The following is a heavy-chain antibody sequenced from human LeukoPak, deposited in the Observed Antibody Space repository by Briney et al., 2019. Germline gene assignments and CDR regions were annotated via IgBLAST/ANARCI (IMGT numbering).Heavy chain of an antibody. Sequence: GGSLRLSCAASGFTFDDYAMHWVRQAPGKGLEWVSGITWNSNNRDYAGSVKGRFTISRDNAKNSLFLQMNSLRAEDTAVYYCARVADDILTGHFDYWGQGTLVTVSS. CDR1: GFTFDDYA. CDR3: ARVADDILTGHFDY. D-gene: IGHD3-9*01. J-gene: IGHJ4*02. CDR2: ITWNSNNR. V-gene: IGHV3-9*01.